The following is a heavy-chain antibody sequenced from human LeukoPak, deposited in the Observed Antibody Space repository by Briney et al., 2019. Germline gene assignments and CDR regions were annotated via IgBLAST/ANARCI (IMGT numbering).Heavy chain of an antibody. CDR1: GGSFSGYY. D-gene: IGHD5-18*01. Sequence: PSETLSLTCAVYGGSFSGYYWSWIRQPPGKGLERIGEINHGGSTNYNPSLKSRVTISVDTSKNQFSLKLSSVTAADTAVYYCARGGYSYGENNWFDPWGQGTLVTVST. J-gene: IGHJ5*02. V-gene: IGHV4-34*01. CDR3: ARGGYSYGENNWFDP. CDR2: INHGGST.